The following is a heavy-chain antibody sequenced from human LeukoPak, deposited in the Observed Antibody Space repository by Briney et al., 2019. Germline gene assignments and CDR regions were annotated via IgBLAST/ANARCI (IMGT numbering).Heavy chain of an antibody. Sequence: SQTLSLTCTVSGGSISSGDYYWSWIRQPPGKGLEWIGYIYYSGSTYYNPSLKSRVAISVDTSKNQFSLKLSSVTAADTAVYYCARLVGATGFDYSGQGTLVTVSS. V-gene: IGHV4-30-4*01. J-gene: IGHJ4*02. D-gene: IGHD1-26*01. CDR1: GGSISSGDYY. CDR2: IYYSGST. CDR3: ARLVGATGFDY.